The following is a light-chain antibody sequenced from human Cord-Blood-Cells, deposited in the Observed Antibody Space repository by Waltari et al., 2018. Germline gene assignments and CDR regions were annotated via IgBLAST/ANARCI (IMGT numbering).Light chain of an antibody. Sequence: QSALTQPASVSGSPGQSITISCTGTSSDVGGYNYVSWYQQHPGKAPKLMIYDVSNLPSGVSNRFSGSKSGNMASLTISGLQAEDEADYYCSSYTSSSTLVVFGVGTKLTVL. J-gene: IGLJ2*01. CDR2: DVS. V-gene: IGLV2-14*01. CDR3: SSYTSSSTLVV. CDR1: SSDVGGYNY.